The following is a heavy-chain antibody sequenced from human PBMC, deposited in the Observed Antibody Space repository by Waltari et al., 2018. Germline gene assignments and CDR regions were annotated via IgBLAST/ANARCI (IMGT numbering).Heavy chain of an antibody. V-gene: IGHV3-23*01. J-gene: IGHJ4*02. CDR3: WEGGNGMLAWGLGY. D-gene: IGHD1-26*01. CDR1: GLSLRSFD. Sequence: EVQLLASGAGVVPPAQLLCLSLPAPGLSLRSFDMGAVRQAPGKGLEWVSGISGSGGSTYYPASMRGLITIVKKYKNNSPLQQRTGPAAEAAVEYCGWEGGNGMLAWGLGYWGQGTLVTVSS. CDR2: ISGSGGST.